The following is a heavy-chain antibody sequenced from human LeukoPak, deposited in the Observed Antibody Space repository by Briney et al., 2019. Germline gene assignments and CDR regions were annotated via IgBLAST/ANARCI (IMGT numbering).Heavy chain of an antibody. CDR3: AKDTGAGDYYYSYGMDV. J-gene: IGHJ6*02. V-gene: IGHV3-9*01. CDR2: ISCNSGSI. CDR1: GFTFDDYA. Sequence: GGSLRLSCAASGFTFDDYAMHWVRQAPGKGLEWVSGISCNSGSIGYADSVKGRFTISRDNAKNSLYLQMNSLRAEDTALYYCAKDTGAGDYYYSYGMDVWGQGTTVTVSS.